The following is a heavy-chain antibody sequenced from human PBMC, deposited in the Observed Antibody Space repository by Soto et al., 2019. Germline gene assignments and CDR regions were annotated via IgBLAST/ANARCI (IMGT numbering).Heavy chain of an antibody. CDR2: ISYDGSNK. CDR3: AKQDIVVVQDAIQSAPISMDV. Sequence: PGGSLRLSCAASGFTFSSYGMHWVRQAPGKGLEWVAVISYDGSNKYYADSVKGRFTISRDNSKNTLYLQMNSLRAEDTAVYYCAKQDIVVVQDAIQSAPISMDVWGQGTTVTVSS. D-gene: IGHD2-2*01. V-gene: IGHV3-30*18. CDR1: GFTFSSYG. J-gene: IGHJ6*02.